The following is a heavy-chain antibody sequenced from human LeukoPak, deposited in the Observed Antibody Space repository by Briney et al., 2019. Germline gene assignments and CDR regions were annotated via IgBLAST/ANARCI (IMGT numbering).Heavy chain of an antibody. CDR2: ISSSGSST. J-gene: IGHJ4*02. CDR3: AKVRSPLFRGGSYCFDY. CDR1: GFTFSNYA. V-gene: IGHV3-23*01. D-gene: IGHD1-26*01. Sequence: GGSLRLSCAASGFTFSNYAMTWVRQAPGKGLEWVSAISSSGSSTYYADSVKGRFTISRDNSKNTLYLQMNSLRAEDTAVYYCAKVRSPLFRGGSYCFDYWGQGTLVTVSS.